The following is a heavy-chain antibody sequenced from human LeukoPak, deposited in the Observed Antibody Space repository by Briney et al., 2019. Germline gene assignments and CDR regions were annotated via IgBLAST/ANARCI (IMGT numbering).Heavy chain of an antibody. Sequence: SETLSLTCSVSGGSISSYYWNWIRQPPGKGLEWIGYLFYSGSTNYNPSLKSRVTISVDTSKNQFSLKLSSVTAADTAVYYCARLSSLANIAARGRTWLDPWGQGSLVTVSS. V-gene: IGHV4-59*01. CDR1: GGSISSYY. D-gene: IGHD6-6*01. CDR2: LFYSGST. CDR3: ARLSSLANIAARGRTWLDP. J-gene: IGHJ5*02.